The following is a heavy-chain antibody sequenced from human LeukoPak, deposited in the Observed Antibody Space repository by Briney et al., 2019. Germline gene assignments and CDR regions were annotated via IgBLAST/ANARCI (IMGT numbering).Heavy chain of an antibody. D-gene: IGHD3-16*01. CDR1: GFTFGDNA. J-gene: IGHJ6*03. CDR2: IRSKAYGGTT. V-gene: IGHV3-49*04. Sequence: PGGSLRLSCTASGFTFGDNAMSWVRQAPGKGLEWVGFIRSKAYGGTTEYAASVKGRFTISRDDSKSIAYLQMNSLKTEDTAVYYCTRTPGGERYYYYYYMDVWGKGATVTVSS. CDR3: TRTPGGERYYYYYYMDV.